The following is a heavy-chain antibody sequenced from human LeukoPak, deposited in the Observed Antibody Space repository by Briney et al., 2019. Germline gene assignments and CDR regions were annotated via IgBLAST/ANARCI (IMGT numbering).Heavy chain of an antibody. D-gene: IGHD2-2*01. CDR1: GYTFTIYA. CDR3: AGSVVVPAAWDLDY. CDR2: INAGNGNT. V-gene: IGHV1-3*01. Sequence: VASVKVSCKASGYTFTIYAMHWVRQAPGQRLEWMGWINAGNGNTKYSQKFQGRVTITRDTSASTAYMELSSLRSEDTAVYYCAGSVVVPAAWDLDYWGQGTLVTVSS. J-gene: IGHJ4*02.